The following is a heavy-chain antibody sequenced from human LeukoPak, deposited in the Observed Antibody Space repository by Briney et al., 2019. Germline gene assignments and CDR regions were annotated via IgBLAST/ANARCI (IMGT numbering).Heavy chain of an antibody. CDR3: ARVGMLRDFDY. V-gene: IGHV1-8*03. D-gene: IGHD5-12*01. J-gene: IGHJ4*02. CDR2: MNPNSGNT. CDR1: GYTFTSYD. Sequence: GASVKVSCKASGYTFTSYDINWVRQATGHGLEWMGWMNPNSGNTGYAQKFQGRVTITRNTSISTAYMELSSLRSEDTAVYYCARVGMLRDFDYWGQGTLVTVSS.